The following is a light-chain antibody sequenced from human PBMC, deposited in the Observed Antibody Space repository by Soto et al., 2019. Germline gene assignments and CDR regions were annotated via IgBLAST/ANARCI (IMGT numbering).Light chain of an antibody. CDR1: SSDVGGYNY. CDR2: EVS. V-gene: IGLV2-14*01. CDR3: SSYTSSSTLVV. Sequence: QSALTQPASVSGSPGQSITISCTGTSSDVGGYNYVSWYQQHPGKAPKLMIYEVSNRPSGVSNRFSGSKSGNTAALTLSGLKAEDEADYYCSSYTSSSTLVVFGGGTKLTVL. J-gene: IGLJ2*01.